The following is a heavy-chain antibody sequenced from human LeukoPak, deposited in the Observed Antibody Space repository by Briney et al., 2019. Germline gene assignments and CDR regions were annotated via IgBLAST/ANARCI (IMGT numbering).Heavy chain of an antibody. J-gene: IGHJ4*02. V-gene: IGHV7-4-1*02. CDR1: GYPFTNYA. Sequence: ASVKVSCRASGYPFTNYAMNWVRQAPGQGLEYIGWINTNTGNPTYAQGFTGRFVFSLDTSASTAYLQISSLKSEDTAVYYCARAEVSCTGATCFSYWGQGTLVTVSS. CDR3: ARAEVSCTGATCFSY. CDR2: INTNTGNP. D-gene: IGHD2-15*01.